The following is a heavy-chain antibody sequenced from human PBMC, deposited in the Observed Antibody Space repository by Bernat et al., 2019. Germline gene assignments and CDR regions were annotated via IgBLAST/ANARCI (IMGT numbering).Heavy chain of an antibody. CDR3: ARAPLIAGAGTGNWFDP. D-gene: IGHD6-19*01. Sequence: QVQLQQWGAGLLKPSETLSLTCAVYGGSFSGYYWSWIRQPPGKGLEWIGEINHSGSTNYNPSLKSRVTISVDTSKNQFSLKLSAVAAADTAVYYCARAPLIAGAGTGNWFDPWGQGTLVTVSS. CDR2: INHSGST. V-gene: IGHV4-34*01. CDR1: GGSFSGYY. J-gene: IGHJ5*02.